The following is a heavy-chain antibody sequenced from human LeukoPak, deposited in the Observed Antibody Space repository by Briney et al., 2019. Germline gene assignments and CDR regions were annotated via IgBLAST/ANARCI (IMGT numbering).Heavy chain of an antibody. V-gene: IGHV3-30*18. J-gene: IGHJ3*02. D-gene: IGHD3-3*01. CDR3: AKVVGRFWSGYDAFDI. Sequence: GGSLRLSCAASGFTFSSYGMHWVRQAPGKGLEWVAVISYDGSNKYYADSVKGRFTISRDNSKNTLYLQMNSLRAEDTAVYYCAKVVGRFWSGYDAFDIWGQGTMVTVSS. CDR2: ISYDGSNK. CDR1: GFTFSSYG.